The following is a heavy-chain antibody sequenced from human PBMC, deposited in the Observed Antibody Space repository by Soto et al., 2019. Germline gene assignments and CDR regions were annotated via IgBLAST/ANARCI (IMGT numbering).Heavy chain of an antibody. CDR1: GGSFSGYY. CDR2: INHSGST. J-gene: IGHJ6*02. D-gene: IGHD3-22*01. V-gene: IGHV4-34*01. Sequence: SETLSLTCAVYGGSFSGYYWTWIRQPPGTGLEWIGEINHSGSTNYNPSLKSRVTISVDTSKNQFSLKLTSVTAADTAVYYCARHERSGNYYYYGMDVWGQGTTVTVSS. CDR3: ARHERSGNYYYYGMDV.